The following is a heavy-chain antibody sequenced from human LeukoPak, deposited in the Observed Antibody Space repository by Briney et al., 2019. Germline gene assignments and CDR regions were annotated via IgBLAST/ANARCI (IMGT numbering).Heavy chain of an antibody. D-gene: IGHD5-18*01. CDR1: GLTFSRYA. CDR3: AKDIAQGYTFGSIEQDY. Sequence: GGSLRLSCAVSGLTFSRYAMSWVRRAPGKGLEWVSAISESGSGTYYADSVKGRFTISRDNSKDTLSLQMNSLRAEDTAVYYCAKDIAQGYTFGSIEQDYWGQGTLVTVSS. CDR2: ISESGSGT. V-gene: IGHV3-23*01. J-gene: IGHJ4*02.